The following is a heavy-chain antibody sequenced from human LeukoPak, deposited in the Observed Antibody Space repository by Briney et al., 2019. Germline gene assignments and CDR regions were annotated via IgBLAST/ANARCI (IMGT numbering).Heavy chain of an antibody. CDR3: ARDHTARRSRGGYMDV. CDR2: ISSSGSTI. J-gene: IGHJ6*03. CDR1: GFTFSDYY. D-gene: IGHD5-18*01. V-gene: IGHV3-11*04. Sequence: PGGPLRLSCAASGFTFSDYYMSWIRQAPGRGLEWVSYISSSGSTIYYADSVKGRFTISRDNAKNSLYLQMNSLRAEDTAVYYCARDHTARRSRGGYMDVWGKGTTVTVSS.